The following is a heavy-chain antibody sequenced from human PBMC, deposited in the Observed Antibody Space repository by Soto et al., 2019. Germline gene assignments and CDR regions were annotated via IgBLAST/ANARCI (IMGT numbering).Heavy chain of an antibody. J-gene: IGHJ4*02. Sequence: GGSLRLSCAASGFTFSSYAMHWVRQAPGKGLEWVAVISYDGSNKYYADSVKGRFTISRDNSKNTLYLQMNSLRAEDTAVYYCARAPAAIFAGIPAFDYWGQGTLVTVSS. CDR2: ISYDGSNK. D-gene: IGHD2-2*01. V-gene: IGHV3-30-3*01. CDR3: ARAPAAIFAGIPAFDY. CDR1: GFTFSSYA.